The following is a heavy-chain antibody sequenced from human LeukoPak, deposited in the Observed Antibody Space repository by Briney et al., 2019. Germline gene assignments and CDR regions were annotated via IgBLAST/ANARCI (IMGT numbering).Heavy chain of an antibody. Sequence: GGSLRLSCAASGFTVSNNYMSWVRQVPGKGLEWVSVIYSGGSTYYADSVKGRFTISRDNSKNTLFLQMDSLRAEDTAVYYCATLDRVATIGSFFFWGQGTLVIVSS. D-gene: IGHD5-12*01. J-gene: IGHJ4*02. CDR2: IYSGGST. CDR3: ATLDRVATIGSFFF. V-gene: IGHV3-53*01. CDR1: GFTVSNNY.